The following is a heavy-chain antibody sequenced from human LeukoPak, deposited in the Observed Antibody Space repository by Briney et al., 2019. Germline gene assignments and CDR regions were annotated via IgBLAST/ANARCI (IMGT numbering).Heavy chain of an antibody. J-gene: IGHJ4*02. Sequence: GESLKISCKGSGYSFTSYWIGWVRQMPGKGLEWMGIIYPGDSDTRYSPSFQGQVTISADKSISTAYLQWSSLKASDTAMYYCARLPQVLWFGELSAYYFDYWGQGTLVTVPS. CDR2: IYPGDSDT. CDR1: GYSFTSYW. D-gene: IGHD3-10*01. CDR3: ARLPQVLWFGELSAYYFDY. V-gene: IGHV5-51*01.